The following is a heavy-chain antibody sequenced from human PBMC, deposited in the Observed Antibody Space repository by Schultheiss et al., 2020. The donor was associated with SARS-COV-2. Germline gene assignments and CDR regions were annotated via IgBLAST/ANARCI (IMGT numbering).Heavy chain of an antibody. V-gene: IGHV3-30*18. CDR3: AKDRALKPAAYYFDW. Sequence: GGSLRLSCAASGFTFSSYGMHWVRQAPGKGLEWVAVIAYDGGDKKHTDSVKGRFTISRDNSKNTLYMQMNSLRIEDTAVYYCAKDRALKPAAYYFDWWGQGTLVTVSS. CDR2: IAYDGGDK. D-gene: IGHD2-21*01. J-gene: IGHJ4*02. CDR1: GFTFSSYG.